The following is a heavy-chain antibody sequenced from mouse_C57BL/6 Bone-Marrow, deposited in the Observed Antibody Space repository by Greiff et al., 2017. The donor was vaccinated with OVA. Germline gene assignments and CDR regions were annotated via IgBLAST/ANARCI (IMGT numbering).Heavy chain of an antibody. V-gene: IGHV1-15*01. J-gene: IGHJ2*01. CDR1: GYTFTDYE. Sequence: QVQLKESGAELVRPGASVTLSCKASGYTFTDYEMHWVKQTPVHGLEWIGAIDPETGGTAYNQKFKGKAILTADKSSSTAYMELRSLTSEDSAVYYCTRGKSYFDDWGQGTTLTVSS. CDR2: IDPETGGT. CDR3: TRGKSYFDD.